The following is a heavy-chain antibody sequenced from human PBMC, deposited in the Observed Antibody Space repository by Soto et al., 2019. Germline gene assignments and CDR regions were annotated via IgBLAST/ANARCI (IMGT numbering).Heavy chain of an antibody. CDR1: GFTFRSYA. V-gene: IGHV3-30*03. J-gene: IGHJ4*02. CDR3: ERDLSVAAPDY. D-gene: IGHD6-19*01. CDR2: ISYDESDK. Sequence: PGGSLRLSCAASGFTFRSYAMHWVRQAPGKGLEWVAVISYDESDKYYADSLKGRFTTSRDNSKNTLYLQMNSLRGEDTAVYYCERDLSVAAPDYWGQGTLVTVSS.